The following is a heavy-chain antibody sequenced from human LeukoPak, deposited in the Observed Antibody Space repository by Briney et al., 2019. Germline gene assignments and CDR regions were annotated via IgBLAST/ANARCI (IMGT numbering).Heavy chain of an antibody. J-gene: IGHJ4*02. V-gene: IGHV1-2*02. D-gene: IGHD5-12*01. Sequence: ASVKVSCKASGYTFTGYYMHWVRQAPGQGLEWMGWINPNSGGTNYAQKFQGRVTLTRDTSISTAYMELSRLRSDDTAVYYCARQGFSGYDWCDYWGRGILVIVSS. CDR2: INPNSGGT. CDR3: ARQGFSGYDWCDY. CDR1: GYTFTGYY.